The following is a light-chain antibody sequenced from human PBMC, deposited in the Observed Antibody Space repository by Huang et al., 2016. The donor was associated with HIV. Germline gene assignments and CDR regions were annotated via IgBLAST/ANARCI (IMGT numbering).Light chain of an antibody. CDR2: AAS. V-gene: IGKV3-15*01. CDR3: QQYNDFRST. Sequence: ETVMTQSPVTLSVSPGDRASLSCRSSQIVSSHLAWYQQKPGQAPRLLIYAASTRATVVPARVSGSGAGTEFTLTISTLQSEDSAVYYCQQYNDFRSTFGPGTRVEIK. J-gene: IGKJ3*01. CDR1: QIVSSH.